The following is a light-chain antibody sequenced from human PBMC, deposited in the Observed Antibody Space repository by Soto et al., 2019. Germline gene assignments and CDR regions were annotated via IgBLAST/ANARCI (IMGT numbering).Light chain of an antibody. V-gene: IGKV1-39*01. Sequence: DIQMNQSPSSLSASVGDRGTITCRESQSIRNFLNWCQHKQGKAPKLXISAASPLRSGVPSLFSGSGSGTEFTLTISSLQPDDSATYYCQQYHNSVLTFGGGTKVDIK. CDR3: QQYHNSVLT. CDR1: QSIRNF. CDR2: AAS. J-gene: IGKJ4*01.